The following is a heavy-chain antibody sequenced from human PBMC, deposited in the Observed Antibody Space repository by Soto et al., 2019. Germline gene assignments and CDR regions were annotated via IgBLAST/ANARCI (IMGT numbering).Heavy chain of an antibody. CDR3: ARPHSAAFAWAAES. CDR2: VSDVERA. Sequence: EVRLVESGGGLIQPGGSLRLSCVVSGFSVSSNYMSWVRQAPGKGLEWVTLVSDVERANYADSVKGRFTVSRDISKRTVFLQMNSLRAEDTAVYYCARPHSAAFAWAAESWGQGTLVIVSS. V-gene: IGHV3-53*01. CDR1: GFSVSSNY. D-gene: IGHD1-26*01. J-gene: IGHJ5*02.